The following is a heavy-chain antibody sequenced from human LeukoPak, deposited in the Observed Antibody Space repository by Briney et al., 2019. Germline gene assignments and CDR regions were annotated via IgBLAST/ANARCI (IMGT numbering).Heavy chain of an antibody. Sequence: GGSLRLSCAASGFIHRSYWMSWVRQAPGKGLEGVANIKQDGSEIYYVDSVKGRFTISRDNDKNSLYLQMNSLRAGDTALCVCARLDNDGFFDCWGQGTLVTVSS. V-gene: IGHV3-7*01. CDR1: GFIHRSYW. CDR2: IKQDGSEI. CDR3: ARLDNDGFFDC. J-gene: IGHJ4*01. D-gene: IGHD3-10*01.